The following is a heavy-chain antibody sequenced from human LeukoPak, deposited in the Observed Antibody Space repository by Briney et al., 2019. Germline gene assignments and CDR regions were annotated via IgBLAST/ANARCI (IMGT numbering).Heavy chain of an antibody. CDR1: GFTFSSHS. D-gene: IGHD6-19*01. CDR3: ARGTVAGKAPY. Sequence: PGGSLRLSCAASGFTFSSHSMNWVRQAPGKGLEWVSYISSSGSTIYYADCVKGRFSISRDNAKNSLHLQMNSLRAEDTAVYYCARGTVAGKAPYWGQGTLVTVSS. V-gene: IGHV3-48*01. J-gene: IGHJ4*02. CDR2: ISSSGSTI.